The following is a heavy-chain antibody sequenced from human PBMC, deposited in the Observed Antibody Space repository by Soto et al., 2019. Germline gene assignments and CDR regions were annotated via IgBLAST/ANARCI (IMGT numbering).Heavy chain of an antibody. J-gene: IGHJ4*02. Sequence: QVQPQESGPGLVKPSQTLSLTCTVSGGSISSGDFFWSWIRQPPGKGLEWIGDIYYSGSTYYNPSLKSRVSISVDTSKNQFSLKLNSVTAADTAVYYCASRSSGYSYYFDYWGQGTLVTVSS. D-gene: IGHD3-22*01. CDR2: IYYSGST. CDR1: GGSISSGDFF. V-gene: IGHV4-30-4*01. CDR3: ASRSSGYSYYFDY.